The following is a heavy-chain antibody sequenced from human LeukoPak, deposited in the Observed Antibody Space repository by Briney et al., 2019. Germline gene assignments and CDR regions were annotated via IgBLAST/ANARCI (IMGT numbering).Heavy chain of an antibody. CDR2: IYHSGST. J-gene: IGHJ3*02. CDR1: GGSISSGGYS. D-gene: IGHD3-3*01. Sequence: SETLSLTCAVSGGSISSGGYSWSWIRQPPGKGLEWIGYIYHSGSTYYNPSLKSRVTISVDRSKDQFSLKLSSVTAADTAVYYFARVGLGDAFDIWGQGTMVTVSS. CDR3: ARVGLGDAFDI. V-gene: IGHV4-30-2*01.